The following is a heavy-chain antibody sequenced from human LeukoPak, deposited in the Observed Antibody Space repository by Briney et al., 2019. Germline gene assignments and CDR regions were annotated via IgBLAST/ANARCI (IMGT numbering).Heavy chain of an antibody. CDR2: MNPNSGNT. V-gene: IGHV1-8*02. J-gene: IGHJ6*03. D-gene: IGHD2-21*01. CDR3: ARDCGGTIGGTKAYYYMDV. Sequence: SVKVSCKASGGTFSSYAISWVRQAPGQGLEWMGWMNPNSGNTGYAQKFQGRVTMARNTSISTAYMELSSLRSEDTAVYYCARDCGGTIGGTKAYYYMDVWGKGTTVTVSS. CDR1: GGTFSSYA.